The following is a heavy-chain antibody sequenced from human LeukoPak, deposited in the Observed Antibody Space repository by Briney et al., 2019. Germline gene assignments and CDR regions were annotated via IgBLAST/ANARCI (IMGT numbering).Heavy chain of an antibody. V-gene: IGHV3-15*01. CDR2: IKSKTDGGTT. CDR3: TTTYHYDSSPGSFDY. J-gene: IGHJ4*02. D-gene: IGHD3-22*01. Sequence: GGSLRLSCAASGFTFSDYYMSWVRQAPGKGLEWVGRIKSKTDGGTTDYAAPVKGRFTISRDDSKNTLYLLMNSLKTEDTGVYYCTTTYHYDSSPGSFDYWGQGTLVTVSS. CDR1: GFTFSDYY.